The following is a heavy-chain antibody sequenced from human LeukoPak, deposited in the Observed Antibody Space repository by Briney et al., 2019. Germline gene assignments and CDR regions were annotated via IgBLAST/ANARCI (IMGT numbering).Heavy chain of an antibody. Sequence: GGSLRLSCAASGFAFDDDTMHWVRQTPGRGLEWVSFITWKSHRTHYADSVKGRFTVSRDNSKDSLYLQMNSLRTEDTGLYHCASEVGYRSLGYLGQGTLVTVSS. CDR3: ASEVGYRSLGY. CDR1: GFAFDDDT. D-gene: IGHD3-3*01. J-gene: IGHJ4*02. V-gene: IGHV3-43*01. CDR2: ITWKSHRT.